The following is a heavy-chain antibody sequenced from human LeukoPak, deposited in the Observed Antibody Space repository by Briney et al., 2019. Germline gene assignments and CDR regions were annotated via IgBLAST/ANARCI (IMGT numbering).Heavy chain of an antibody. J-gene: IGHJ4*02. D-gene: IGHD5-12*01. CDR1: GGSISSSYY. CDR2: IYYSGST. V-gene: IGHV4-61*01. Sequence: SETLSLTCTVSGGSISSSYYWSWIRQSPGKGLEWIGYIYYSGSTNYNPSLKSRVTISEDTSKNQFSLKLSSVTAADTAVYYCARFRGGYDSAGYYFDYWGQGALVTVSS. CDR3: ARFRGGYDSAGYYFDY.